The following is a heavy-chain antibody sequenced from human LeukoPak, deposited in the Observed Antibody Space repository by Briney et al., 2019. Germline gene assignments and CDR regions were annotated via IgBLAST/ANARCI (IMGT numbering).Heavy chain of an antibody. CDR3: ARDDIVVVVAAIVSAFDI. V-gene: IGHV3-21*01. CDR2: ISSSSSYI. J-gene: IGHJ3*02. CDR1: GFTFSSYS. Sequence: GGSLRLSCAASGFTFSSYSMNWVRQAAGKGLEWVSSISSSSSYIYYADSVKGRFTISRDNAKNSLYLRMNSLRAEDTAVYYCARDDIVVVVAAIVSAFDIWGQGPMVTVSS. D-gene: IGHD2-15*01.